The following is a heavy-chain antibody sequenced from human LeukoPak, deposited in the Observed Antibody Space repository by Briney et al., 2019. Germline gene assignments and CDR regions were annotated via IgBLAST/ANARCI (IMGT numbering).Heavy chain of an antibody. CDR1: DGSFSGFR. CDR2: INHSGGT. J-gene: IGHJ6*03. D-gene: IGHD3-3*01. Sequence: PSETLSLTCAVSDGSFSGFRWHWIRQPPGKGPEWIGEINHSGGTTYNPSLKSRVTISVDTSKIQFSLNLTSVTAADTAVYYCARAIFGYYMDVWGKGTTVTVSS. V-gene: IGHV4-34*01. CDR3: ARAIFGYYMDV.